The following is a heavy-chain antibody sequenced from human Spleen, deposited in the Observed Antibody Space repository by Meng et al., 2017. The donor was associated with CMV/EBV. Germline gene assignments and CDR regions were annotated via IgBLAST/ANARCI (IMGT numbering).Heavy chain of an antibody. CDR1: FSGCA. CDR3: TSARYSSGWYLDWYFDL. CDR2: IRSKANSYAT. Sequence: FSGCAMHWVRQASGKGLEWVGRIRSKANSYATAYAASVKGRFTISRDDSKNTAYLQMNSLKTEDTAVYYCTSARYSSGWYLDWYFDLWGRGTLVTVSS. V-gene: IGHV3-73*01. D-gene: IGHD6-19*01. J-gene: IGHJ2*01.